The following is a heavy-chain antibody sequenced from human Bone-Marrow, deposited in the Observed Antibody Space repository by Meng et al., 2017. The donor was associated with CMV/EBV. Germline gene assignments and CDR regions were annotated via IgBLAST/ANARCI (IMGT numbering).Heavy chain of an antibody. CDR1: GYTFTRYY. Sequence: ASVKVSCKASGYTFTRYYMHWVRQAPGQGLEWMGSINPSGGSTSYAQKFQGRVTMTRDTSTSTVYMELSSLRSEDTAVYYCARDSRRFLEWFGSFRHKSAYDYWGQGTLVTVSS. D-gene: IGHD3-3*01. V-gene: IGHV1-46*01. CDR3: ARDSRRFLEWFGSFRHKSAYDY. CDR2: INPSGGST. J-gene: IGHJ4*02.